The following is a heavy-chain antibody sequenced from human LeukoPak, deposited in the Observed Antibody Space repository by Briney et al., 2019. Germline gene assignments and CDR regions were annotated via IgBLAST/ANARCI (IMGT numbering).Heavy chain of an antibody. J-gene: IGHJ5*02. V-gene: IGHV4-4*07. CDR1: GGSISSYY. Sequence: SETLSLTXTVSGGSISSYYWSWIRQPAGKGLEWIGRIYTSGSTNYNPSLKSRVTMSVDTSKNQFSLKLSSVTAADTAVYYCARDPRYCSSTSCHGTWFDPWGQGTLVTVSS. D-gene: IGHD2-2*01. CDR2: IYTSGST. CDR3: ARDPRYCSSTSCHGTWFDP.